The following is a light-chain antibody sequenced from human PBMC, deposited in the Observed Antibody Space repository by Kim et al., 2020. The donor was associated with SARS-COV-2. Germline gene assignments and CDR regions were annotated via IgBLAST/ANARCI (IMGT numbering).Light chain of an antibody. CDR1: QGIAKE. CDR2: VAS. J-gene: IGKJ4*01. V-gene: IGKV1-16*01. Sequence: ASVGDRVNITCRASQGIAKELAWFQQKPGKAPKSLVYVASSLQSGAPSRFSGSGSGTEFTLTITSLQPEDFAAYFCQQYNSYPLTFGGGTKVDIK. CDR3: QQYNSYPLT.